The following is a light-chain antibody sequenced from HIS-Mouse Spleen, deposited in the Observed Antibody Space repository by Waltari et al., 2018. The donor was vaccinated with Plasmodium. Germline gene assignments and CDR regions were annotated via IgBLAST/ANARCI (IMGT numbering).Light chain of an antibody. V-gene: IGLV2-8*01. CDR3: SSYAGSNNVV. CDR2: EVS. Sequence: QSALTQPPSASGSPGQSVTISCTGTSSDVGGYHYVSWYQQHPGKAPKLMIYEVSKRPSGGPDRFSGSKSGNTASLTVSGLQAEDEADYYCSSYAGSNNVVFGGGTKLTVL. CDR1: SSDVGGYHY. J-gene: IGLJ2*01.